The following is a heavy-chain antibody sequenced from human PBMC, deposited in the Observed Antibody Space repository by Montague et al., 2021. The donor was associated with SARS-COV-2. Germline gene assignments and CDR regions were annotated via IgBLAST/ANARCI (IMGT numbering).Heavy chain of an antibody. CDR3: AGIKAGRPFGWFDP. V-gene: IGHV4-4*09. J-gene: IGHJ5*02. CDR2: ISISGIS. Sequence: SETLSLTCTVSGGSISSYYWTWVRQPQGKGLEWIGYISISGISNQNPHLRGRVTITLDTTKYKFPLKLTPVTAADTDVYYCAGIKAGRPFGWFDPWGQGTLVTVSS. D-gene: IGHD6-13*01. CDR1: GGSISSYY.